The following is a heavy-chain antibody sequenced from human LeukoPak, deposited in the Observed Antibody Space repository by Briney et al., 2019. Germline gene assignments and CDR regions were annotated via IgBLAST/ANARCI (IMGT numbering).Heavy chain of an antibody. CDR2: IYTSGNT. D-gene: IGHD4-11*01. Sequence: SETLSLTCTVSGGSISSYYWSWIRQPPGKGLEWIGRIYTSGNTNYNPSLKSRVTMSVDTSKNQFSPKLTSVTAADTAVYFCARMKSNGLDYWGQGTLVTVSS. V-gene: IGHV4-4*07. J-gene: IGHJ4*02. CDR1: GGSISSYY. CDR3: ARMKSNGLDY.